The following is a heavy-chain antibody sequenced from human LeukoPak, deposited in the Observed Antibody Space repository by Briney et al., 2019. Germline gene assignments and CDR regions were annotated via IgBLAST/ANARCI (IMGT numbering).Heavy chain of an antibody. D-gene: IGHD3-22*01. CDR2: ISSSGSTI. Sequence: PGGSLRLSCAPSGFTFSDYYIYWIRQAPGKGLEWVSYISSSGSTIYYADSVKGRFTISRDNAKNSLYLQMNSLRAEDTAVYYCARDVSYYDSSGYSNWFDPWGQGTLVTVSS. CDR3: ARDVSYYDSSGYSNWFDP. J-gene: IGHJ5*02. CDR1: GFTFSDYY. V-gene: IGHV3-11*01.